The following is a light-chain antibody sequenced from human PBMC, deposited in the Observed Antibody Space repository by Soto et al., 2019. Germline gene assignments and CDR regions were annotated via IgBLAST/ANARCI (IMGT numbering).Light chain of an antibody. V-gene: IGKV3-15*01. Sequence: EIVMTQSPATLSVSPGERATLSCRASQSVSSNLAWYQQKPGQAPRLLIYGASTRATGIPARFSGSGSGTELTLTISSLQSEDFALYYCQQYNIWPPYTLGQGTKLEIK. CDR2: GAS. J-gene: IGKJ2*01. CDR1: QSVSSN. CDR3: QQYNIWPPYT.